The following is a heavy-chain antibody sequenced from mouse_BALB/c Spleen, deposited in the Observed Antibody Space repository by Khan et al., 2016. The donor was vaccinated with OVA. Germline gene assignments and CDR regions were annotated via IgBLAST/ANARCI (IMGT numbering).Heavy chain of an antibody. D-gene: IGHD2-3*01. V-gene: IGHV3-2*02. Sequence: EVQLVESGPGLVKPSQSLSLTCTVTGFSITSDNAWNWLRQLPGNQLEWMGYISSSDSTYYNPAHKSRISITRDTTKNLFFLQLNSVTTEDTATCYWARDGSHCNYAMDYWGQGTSVTVSS. J-gene: IGHJ4*01. CDR2: ISSSDST. CDR3: ARDGSHCNYAMDY. CDR1: GFSITSDNA.